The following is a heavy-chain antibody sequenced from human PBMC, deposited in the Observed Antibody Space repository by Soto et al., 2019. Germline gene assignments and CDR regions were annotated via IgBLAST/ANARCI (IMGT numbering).Heavy chain of an antibody. CDR1: GLTFRSYW. CDR3: ARDKGRSPLDY. V-gene: IGHV3-74*03. D-gene: IGHD2-15*01. J-gene: IGHJ4*02. CDR2: INTDGSVA. Sequence: GGSLRLSCAASGLTFRSYWMHWVRQAPGKGLVWVSRINTDGSVAMYVDSVKGRFTISRDNAKNSLYLQMNSLRAEDTAVYYCARDKGRSPLDYWGQGTLVTVSS.